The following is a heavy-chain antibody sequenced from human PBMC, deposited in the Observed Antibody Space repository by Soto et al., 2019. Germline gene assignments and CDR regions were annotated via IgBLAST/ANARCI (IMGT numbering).Heavy chain of an antibody. J-gene: IGHJ5*02. CDR1: GGSMRNYF. D-gene: IGHD3-22*01. Sequence: KTSETLSLTCTVSGGSMRNYFWTWIRQPPGKGLEWIGYIHYSGTTSFFPSYNPSLRSRVTISEGTSKNQFSLKLSSVTAADTAVYYCARGGYDSSGYYYLGNQGFDPWGQGTLVTVSS. CDR3: ARGGYDSSGYYYLGNQGFDP. V-gene: IGHV4-59*08. CDR2: IHYSGTT.